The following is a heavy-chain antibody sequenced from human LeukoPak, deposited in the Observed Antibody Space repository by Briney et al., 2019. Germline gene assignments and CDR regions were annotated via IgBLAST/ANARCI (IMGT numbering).Heavy chain of an antibody. V-gene: IGHV4-34*01. Sequence: SETLSLTCAVYGGSFSGYYWSWIRQPPGKGLEWIGEINHSGSTNYNPSLKSRVTISVDTSKNQFSLKLSSVTAADTAVYYCARRERWLQLRNASWFDPWGQGTLVTVSS. CDR3: ARRERWLQLRNASWFDP. J-gene: IGHJ5*02. CDR1: GGSFSGYY. CDR2: INHSGST. D-gene: IGHD5-24*01.